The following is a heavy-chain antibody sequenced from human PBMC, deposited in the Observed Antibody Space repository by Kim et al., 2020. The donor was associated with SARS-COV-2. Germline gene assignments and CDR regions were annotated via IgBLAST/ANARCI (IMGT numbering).Heavy chain of an antibody. CDR2: IYYSGNT. V-gene: IGHV4-61*01. J-gene: IGHJ4*02. Sequence: SETLSLTCTVSGGSVSSGSYFWSWIRQPPGKGLEWIGYIYYSGNTNYNPSLKSRVTMSVDTSKNQFSLKLRSVTAADTAVYCCARAPNDFWSGYPYYFDYWGQGTLVTVSS. CDR3: ARAPNDFWSGYPYYFDY. CDR1: GGSVSSGSYF. D-gene: IGHD3-3*01.